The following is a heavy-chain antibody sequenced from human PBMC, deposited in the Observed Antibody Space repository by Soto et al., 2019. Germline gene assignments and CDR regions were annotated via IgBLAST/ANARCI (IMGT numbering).Heavy chain of an antibody. V-gene: IGHV4-31*03. CDR1: GGSISSGGYY. CDR2: IYYSGST. Sequence: SETLALTCTVSGGSISSGGYYWSGIRQHPGKGLEWIGYIYYSGSTYYNPSLKSRVTISVDTSKNQFSLKLSPVTAADTAVYYCARAAYYYYYMDVWGKGTTVTVSS. J-gene: IGHJ6*03. CDR3: ARAAYYYYYMDV.